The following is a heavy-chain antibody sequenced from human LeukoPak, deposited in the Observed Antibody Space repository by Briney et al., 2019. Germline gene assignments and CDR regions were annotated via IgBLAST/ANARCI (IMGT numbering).Heavy chain of an antibody. Sequence: PGGSLRLSCVASGFTFSSYWMSWVRQAPGKGLEWVANMKQDGSEKYYVDSVKGRFTISRDNAKNSLYLQMNSLRAEDTAVYYCAKDTSSGWYGDYFDYWGQGILVTVSS. CDR3: AKDTSSGWYGDYFDY. CDR2: MKQDGSEK. V-gene: IGHV3-7*01. D-gene: IGHD6-19*01. J-gene: IGHJ4*02. CDR1: GFTFSSYW.